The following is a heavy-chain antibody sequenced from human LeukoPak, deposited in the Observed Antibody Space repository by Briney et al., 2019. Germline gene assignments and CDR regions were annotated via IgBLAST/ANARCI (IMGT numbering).Heavy chain of an antibody. CDR3: TTWSLTTRYFDY. CDR1: GFTFSSYA. CDR2: ISGSGGST. J-gene: IGHJ4*02. Sequence: PGGSLRLSCAASGFTFSSYAMSWVRQALGKGLEWVSAISGSGGSTYCADSVKGRFTISRDNSKNTLYLQMNSLKTEDTAVYYCTTWSLTTRYFDYWGQGTLVTVSS. D-gene: IGHD4-17*01. V-gene: IGHV3-23*01.